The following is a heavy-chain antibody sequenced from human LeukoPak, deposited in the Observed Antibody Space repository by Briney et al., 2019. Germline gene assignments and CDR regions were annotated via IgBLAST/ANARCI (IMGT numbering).Heavy chain of an antibody. V-gene: IGHV4-59*01. CDR1: GGSISSYY. D-gene: IGHD4-17*01. Sequence: SETLSLTCTVSGGSISSYYWSWIRQPPGKGLEWIGYIYYSGSTNYNPSPKSRVTISVDTSKNQFSLKLSSVTAADTAVYYCARGRDGDYDAYYMDVWGKGTTVTVSS. CDR3: ARGRDGDYDAYYMDV. J-gene: IGHJ6*03. CDR2: IYYSGST.